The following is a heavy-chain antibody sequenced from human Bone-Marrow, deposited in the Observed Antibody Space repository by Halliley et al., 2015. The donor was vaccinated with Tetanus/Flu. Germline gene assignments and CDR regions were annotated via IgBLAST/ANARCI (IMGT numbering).Heavy chain of an antibody. V-gene: IGHV1-18*01. Sequence: WINTYNGNTNYAPSFQGRVTMTTDTSTSTAYMELRSLRSDDTAVYYCARGDCSASSCFFPFDSWGQGTLVTVSS. D-gene: IGHD2-15*01. J-gene: IGHJ4*02. CDR3: ARGDCSASSCFFPFDS. CDR2: INTYNGNT.